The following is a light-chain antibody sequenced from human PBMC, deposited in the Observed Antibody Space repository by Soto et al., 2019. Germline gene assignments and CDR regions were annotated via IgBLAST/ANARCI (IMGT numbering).Light chain of an antibody. CDR1: SSNIGAGYD. CDR2: GNS. V-gene: IGLV1-40*01. CDR3: QSYDSSLSVLYV. Sequence: QPVLTQPPSVSGAPGQRVTISCTGSSSNIGAGYDVHWYQQLPGTAPKLLIYGNSNRPSGVPDRFSGSKSGTSASLAITGLQAEDEADYYCQSYDSSLSVLYVFGTGTKLT. J-gene: IGLJ1*01.